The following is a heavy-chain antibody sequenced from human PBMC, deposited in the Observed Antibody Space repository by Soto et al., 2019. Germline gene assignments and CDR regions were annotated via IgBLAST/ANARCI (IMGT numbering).Heavy chain of an antibody. D-gene: IGHD2-2*01. J-gene: IGHJ4*02. V-gene: IGHV3-23*01. CDR3: ARRGSRSYYDY. CDR2: ISGSGGST. CDR1: GFTFSSYA. Sequence: EVQLLESGGGLVQPGGSLRLSCAASGFTFSSYAMRWVRQAPVRGLEWVSAISGSGGSTYYADSVKGRFTITRDNSKNTLYLQMNSLRAEDTAVYYCARRGSRSYYDYWGQGTLVTVSS.